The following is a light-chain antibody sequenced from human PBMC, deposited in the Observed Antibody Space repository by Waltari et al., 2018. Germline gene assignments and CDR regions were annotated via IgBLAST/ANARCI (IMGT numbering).Light chain of an antibody. Sequence: QSALTQPASVTGSPGQPIPISCSGPTSYVGLYNLFPWYQQQPDKAPKLLIYEGTKRPSGVSNRFSGAKSGSTASLTISGLQAEDEGDYYCCSYGNSIYVFGSGTKVTVI. CDR3: CSYGNSIYV. V-gene: IGLV2-23*01. CDR1: TSYVGLYNL. CDR2: EGT. J-gene: IGLJ1*01.